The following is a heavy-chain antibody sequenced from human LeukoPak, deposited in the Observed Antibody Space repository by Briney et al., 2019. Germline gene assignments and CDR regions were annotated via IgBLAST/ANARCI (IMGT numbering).Heavy chain of an antibody. CDR3: ARDNRGSYDY. CDR2: SRDKANRYTP. Sequence: PGGSLRLSCAASGFTFSDYHIDWVRQAPGKGLEWVGRSRDKANRYTPEYAASVKGRLTISRDDSKNSVSLQMNSLKIEDTAVYYCARDNRGSYDYWGQGTLVTVSS. D-gene: IGHD3-10*01. CDR1: GFTFSDYH. V-gene: IGHV3-72*01. J-gene: IGHJ4*02.